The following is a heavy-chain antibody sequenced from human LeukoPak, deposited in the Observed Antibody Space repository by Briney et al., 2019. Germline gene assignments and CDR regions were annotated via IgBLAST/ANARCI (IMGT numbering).Heavy chain of an antibody. V-gene: IGHV1-2*02. CDR1: GYTFTGYY. D-gene: IGHD4-17*01. CDR2: INPNSGDT. Sequence: ASVKVSCKASGYTFTGYYMHWVRQAPGQGLEWMGWINPNSGDTNYAQKFQGRVTMTRDTSISTAYMELSRLRSDDTAVYYCARVVRFPDTLGGNWFDPWGQGTLVTVSS. J-gene: IGHJ5*02. CDR3: ARVVRFPDTLGGNWFDP.